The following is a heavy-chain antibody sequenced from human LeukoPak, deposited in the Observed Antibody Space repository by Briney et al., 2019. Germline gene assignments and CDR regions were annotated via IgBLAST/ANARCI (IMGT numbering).Heavy chain of an antibody. CDR3: AIAHWAFDY. CDR1: GGSISSGGYY. CDR2: IYHSGST. D-gene: IGHD2-15*01. Sequence: SETLSLTCTVSGGSISSGGYYWSWTRQPPGKGLEWIGYIYHSGSTYYNPSLKSRVTISVDRSKNQFSLKLSSVTAADTAVYYCAIAHWAFDYWGQGTLVTVSS. V-gene: IGHV4-30-2*01. J-gene: IGHJ4*02.